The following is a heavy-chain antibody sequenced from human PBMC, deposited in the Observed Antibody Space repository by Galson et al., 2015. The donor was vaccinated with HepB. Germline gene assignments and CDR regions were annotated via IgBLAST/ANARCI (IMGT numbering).Heavy chain of an antibody. J-gene: IGHJ4*02. CDR3: ATDWGRYFDN. Sequence: SLRLSCAASGFTFRNYGMHWVRQAPGKGLEWVAVIWYDGSDKYYADSVKGRFTISRDNSKNMLYLEMNSLRAEDTAVYYCATDWGRYFDNWGQGTPVTVSS. D-gene: IGHD7-27*01. CDR2: IWYDGSDK. V-gene: IGHV3-33*01. CDR1: GFTFRNYG.